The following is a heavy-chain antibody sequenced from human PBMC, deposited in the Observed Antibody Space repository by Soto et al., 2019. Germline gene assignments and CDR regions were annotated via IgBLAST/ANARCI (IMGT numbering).Heavy chain of an antibody. CDR3: SRSRGGGYSSSWVETSNYYYSYGMDV. CDR1: GGTFSSYA. D-gene: IGHD6-6*01. J-gene: IGHJ6*02. CDR2: IIPIFGTA. V-gene: IGHV1-69*01. Sequence: QVQLVQSGAEVKKPGSSVKVSCKASGGTFSSYAISWVRQAPGQGLEWMGGIIPIFGTANYAQKFQGRVTITADESPSAAEEERGHLRCGDTGVYYGSRSRGGGYSSSWVETSNYYYSYGMDVWGQGTTVTVSS.